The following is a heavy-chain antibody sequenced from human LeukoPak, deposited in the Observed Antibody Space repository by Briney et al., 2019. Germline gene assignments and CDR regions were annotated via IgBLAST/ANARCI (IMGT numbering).Heavy chain of an antibody. CDR1: GYTFTIYD. D-gene: IGHD2-2*01. CDR2: MNPNSGNT. V-gene: IGHV1-8*02. CDR3: ARESSSTGAFDI. J-gene: IGHJ3*02. Sequence: GASVKVSCKASGYTFTIYDINWVRQATGQGLEWMGWMNPNSGNTGYAQKFQGRVTMTRDTSISTAYMELSRLRSNDTAVYYCARESSSTGAFDIWGQGTMVTVSS.